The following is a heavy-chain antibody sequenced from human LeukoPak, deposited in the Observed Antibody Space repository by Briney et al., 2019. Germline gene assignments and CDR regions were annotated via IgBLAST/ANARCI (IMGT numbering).Heavy chain of an antibody. V-gene: IGHV3-9*01. J-gene: IGHJ4*02. D-gene: IGHD6-13*01. CDR3: AWWSDSSSWYGPLGG. CDR2: ISWNSGSI. CDR1: GFTFDDYA. Sequence: QSGGSLRLSCAASGFTFDDYAMHWVRQGPGKGLEWVSGISWNSGSIGYADSVKGRFTISRDNAKNSLYLQMNSLRAEDTAVYYCAWWSDSSSWYGPLGGWGQGTLVTVSS.